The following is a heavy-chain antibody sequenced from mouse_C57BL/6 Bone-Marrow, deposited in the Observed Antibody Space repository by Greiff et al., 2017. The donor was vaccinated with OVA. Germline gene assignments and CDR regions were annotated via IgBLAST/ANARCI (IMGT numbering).Heavy chain of an antibody. Sequence: EVQLVESGGGLVKPGGSLKLSCAASGFTFSDYGMHWVRQAPEKGLEWVAYISSGSSTIYYADTVKGRFTISRDNAKNTLFLQMTSLRSEDTSMYYGARPVIYDGYFCFDYWGQGTTLTVSA. V-gene: IGHV5-17*01. D-gene: IGHD2-3*01. J-gene: IGHJ2*01. CDR1: GFTFSDYG. CDR2: ISSGSSTI. CDR3: ARPVIYDGYFCFDY.